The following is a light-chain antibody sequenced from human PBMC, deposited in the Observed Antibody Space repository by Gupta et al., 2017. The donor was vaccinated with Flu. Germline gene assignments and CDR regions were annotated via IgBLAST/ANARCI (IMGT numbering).Light chain of an antibody. CDR1: QSISSY. CDR2: AAS. J-gene: IGKJ1*01. Sequence: DIQMTQSPSSLSASVGDRVTITCRASQSISSYLNWYQQKPGKAPKLLIYAASRVQSGVPSRFSGSGSGTDFTLTISRRQPEDFATYYCQHRDSTTWTFGQGTKVEIK. CDR3: QHRDSTTWT. V-gene: IGKV1-39*01.